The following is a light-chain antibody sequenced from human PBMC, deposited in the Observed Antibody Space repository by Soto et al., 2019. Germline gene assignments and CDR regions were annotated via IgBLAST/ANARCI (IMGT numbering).Light chain of an antibody. CDR2: EDN. CDR1: SGSIASNY. Sequence: NFMLTQPHSVSESPGKTVTISCTRSSGSIASNYVQWYQQRPGSAPTTVIYEDNQRPSGVPDRFSGSIDSSSNSASLTISGLKTEDEADHYCQSYDSSNQVFGGGTKVTVL. V-gene: IGLV6-57*04. J-gene: IGLJ2*01. CDR3: QSYDSSNQV.